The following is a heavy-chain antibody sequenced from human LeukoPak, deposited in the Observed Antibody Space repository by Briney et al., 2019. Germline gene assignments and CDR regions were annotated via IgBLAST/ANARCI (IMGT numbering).Heavy chain of an antibody. CDR2: IDYSGST. Sequence: SETLSLTCTVSGGSISSSSYYWDWIRQPPGTGLEWIGSIDYSGSTYYNPSFRSRVTISVDTSKNRFSLKLSSVTAADTAVYYCARHEVTVIRPYDCWGQGTLVTVSS. D-gene: IGHD4-17*01. V-gene: IGHV4-39*01. J-gene: IGHJ4*02. CDR3: ARHEVTVIRPYDC. CDR1: GGSISSSSYY.